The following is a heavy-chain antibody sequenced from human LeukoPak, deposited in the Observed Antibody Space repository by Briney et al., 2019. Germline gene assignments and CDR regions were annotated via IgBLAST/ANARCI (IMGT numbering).Heavy chain of an antibody. Sequence: PSETLSLTCTVSGGSLSRYYWSWIRQPPGRGLEWIGYIYYSGSTNYNPSLKSRVTISVDTSKNQFSLKLSSVTAADTAVYYCARSEYSSSSPDYWGQGTLVTVSS. D-gene: IGHD6-6*01. CDR3: ARSEYSSSSPDY. V-gene: IGHV4-59*01. J-gene: IGHJ4*02. CDR1: GGSLSRYY. CDR2: IYYSGST.